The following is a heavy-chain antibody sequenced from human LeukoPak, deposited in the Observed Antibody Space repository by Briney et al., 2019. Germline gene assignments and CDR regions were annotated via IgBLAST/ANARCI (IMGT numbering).Heavy chain of an antibody. CDR2: ISSSSSYI. V-gene: IGHV3-21*01. CDR1: GFTFSSYS. Sequence: PGGSLRLSSAASGFTFSSYSMNWVRQAPGKGLEWVSYISSSSSYIYYADSVKGRFTISRDNAKNSLYLQMNSLRAEDTAVYYCARESRVGGDAFDIWGQGTMVTLSS. D-gene: IGHD1-26*01. J-gene: IGHJ3*02. CDR3: ARESRVGGDAFDI.